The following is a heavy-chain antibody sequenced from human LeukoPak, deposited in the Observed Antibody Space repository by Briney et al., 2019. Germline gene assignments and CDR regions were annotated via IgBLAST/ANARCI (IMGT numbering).Heavy chain of an antibody. Sequence: SETLSLTCAVYGGSFSGYYWSWIRQPPGKGLEWIGEINHSGSTNYNPSLKSRVTISVDTSKNQFSLKLSSVTAAHTAVYYCARGGEWLVRFYYWGQGTLVTVSS. D-gene: IGHD6-19*01. CDR2: INHSGST. V-gene: IGHV4-34*01. CDR1: GGSFSGYY. J-gene: IGHJ4*02. CDR3: ARGGEWLVRFYY.